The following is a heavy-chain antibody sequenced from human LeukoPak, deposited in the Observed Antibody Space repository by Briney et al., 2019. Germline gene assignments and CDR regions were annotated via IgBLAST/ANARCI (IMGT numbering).Heavy chain of an antibody. CDR1: GYTFTSHH. D-gene: IGHD7-27*01. CDR3: AGGRPTNLGGIY. J-gene: IGHJ4*02. Sequence: ASVKVSCKASGYTFTSHHINWVRQAAGQGFEWMGWMNPDTGNTVYAQKFQGRVTMTWDTSISTAYMELDSLRSEDTAVYYCAGGRPTNLGGIYWGQGTLVTVSS. V-gene: IGHV1-8*01. CDR2: MNPDTGNT.